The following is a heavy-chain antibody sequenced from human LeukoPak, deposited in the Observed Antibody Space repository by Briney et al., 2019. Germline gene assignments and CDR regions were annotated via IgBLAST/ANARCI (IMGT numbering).Heavy chain of an antibody. CDR1: GGSFSGYY. V-gene: IGHV4-34*01. CDR2: INHNGRT. D-gene: IGHD2-15*01. Sequence: SETLSLTCAVSGGSFSGYYWTWIRQPPGKGLEWIGEINHNGRTNYNPSLKSRVIMSVDTSKNQFSLKLSSVTAADTAVYYCARPLGYCSDSRCPQSWFDPWGQGTLVTVSS. J-gene: IGHJ5*02. CDR3: ARPLGYCSDSRCPQSWFDP.